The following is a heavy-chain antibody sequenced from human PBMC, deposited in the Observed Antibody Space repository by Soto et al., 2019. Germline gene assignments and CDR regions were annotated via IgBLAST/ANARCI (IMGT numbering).Heavy chain of an antibody. CDR3: ARARTTTWSGTTRGWFDP. Sequence: PGGSLRLSCAASGFTLSNYSMSWVRQTPGKGLEWVSSISSNSNYKYYADSVKVRFTISRDNAKSSLYLQMNSLRAEDTAVYYCARARTTTWSGTTRGWFDPWGQGSLVTVS. J-gene: IGHJ5*02. CDR1: GFTLSNYS. D-gene: IGHD1-7*01. CDR2: ISSNSNYK. V-gene: IGHV3-21*01.